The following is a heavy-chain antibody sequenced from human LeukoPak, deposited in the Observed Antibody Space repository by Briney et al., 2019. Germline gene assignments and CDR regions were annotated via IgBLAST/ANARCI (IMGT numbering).Heavy chain of an antibody. J-gene: IGHJ4*02. CDR2: IRYDGSNK. CDR3: AKDRGDYGDYVGFDY. Sequence: PGGSLRLSCAASGFIFSSYGMHWVRQAPGKGLEWLALIRYDGSNKSYADSVKGRFTISRDNSKKTLYLQMNSLRAEDTAVYYCAKDRGDYGDYVGFDYWGQGTLVSVSS. D-gene: IGHD4-17*01. V-gene: IGHV3-30*02. CDR1: GFIFSSYG.